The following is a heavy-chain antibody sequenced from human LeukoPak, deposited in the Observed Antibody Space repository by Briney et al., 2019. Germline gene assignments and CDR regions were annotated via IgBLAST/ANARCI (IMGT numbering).Heavy chain of an antibody. V-gene: IGHV4-59*08. J-gene: IGHJ4*02. Sequence: SETLSLTGTVSGGSISSYYWSWIRQPPGKGLEWIGYIYYSGSTNYNPSLKSRVTISVDTSKNQFSLKLSSVTAADTAVYYCARHPAGDYYDSSGYSTFDYWGQGTLVTVSS. CDR1: GGSISSYY. D-gene: IGHD3-22*01. CDR3: ARHPAGDYYDSSGYSTFDY. CDR2: IYYSGST.